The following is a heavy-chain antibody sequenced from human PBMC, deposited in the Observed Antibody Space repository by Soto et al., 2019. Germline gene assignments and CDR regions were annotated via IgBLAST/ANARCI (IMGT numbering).Heavy chain of an antibody. V-gene: IGHV3-74*01. CDR1: GFTFSTYW. CDR3: ARVLSDYHGMDV. J-gene: IGHJ6*02. Sequence: GGSLRLSCAASGFTFSTYWMHWVRQAPGKGLVWVSRINGDGSGTDYADSVKGRFTISRDNAKNTLYLQMNSLRAEDTAVYYCARVLSDYHGMDVWGQGTKVTVSS. CDR2: INGDGSGT.